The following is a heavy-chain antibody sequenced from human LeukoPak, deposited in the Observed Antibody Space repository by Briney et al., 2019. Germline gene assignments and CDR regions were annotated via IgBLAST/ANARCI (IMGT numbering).Heavy chain of an antibody. Sequence: QPGGSLRLSCAASGFTFSSYAMSWVRQAPGKGLEWVSAISGSGGSTYYADSMKGRFTISRDNSKNTLYLQMNSLRAEDTAVYYCARQYCSGGSCQTGAPRDIWGQGTMVTVSS. CDR1: GFTFSSYA. J-gene: IGHJ3*02. D-gene: IGHD2-15*01. V-gene: IGHV3-23*01. CDR3: ARQYCSGGSCQTGAPRDI. CDR2: ISGSGGST.